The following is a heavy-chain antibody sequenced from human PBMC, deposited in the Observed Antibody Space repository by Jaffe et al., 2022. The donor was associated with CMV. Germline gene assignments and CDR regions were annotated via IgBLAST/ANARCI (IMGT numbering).Heavy chain of an antibody. D-gene: IGHD5-18*01. J-gene: IGHJ4*02. CDR2: INHSGST. CDR1: GGSFSGYY. CDR3: ARLIGDTAMVDDY. Sequence: QVQLQQWGAGLLKPSETLSLTCAVYGGSFSGYYWSWIRQPPGKGLEWIGEINHSGSTNYNPSLKSRVTISVDTSKNQFSLKLSSVTAADTAVYYCARLIGDTAMVDDYWGQGTLVTVSS. V-gene: IGHV4-34*01.